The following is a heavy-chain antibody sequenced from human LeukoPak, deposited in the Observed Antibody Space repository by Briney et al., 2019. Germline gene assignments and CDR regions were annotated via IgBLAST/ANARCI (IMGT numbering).Heavy chain of an antibody. Sequence: PGRSLRLSCVASVFSFSDYGMHWVRQAPGKGLEWVAVISYDGSKKYYADSVKGRFTISRDNSKNTLYLHMNSLRAEDTAVYYCAKGYSGTYWYFDLWGRGTLVTVSS. J-gene: IGHJ2*01. CDR2: ISYDGSKK. CDR1: VFSFSDYG. V-gene: IGHV3-30*18. D-gene: IGHD1-26*01. CDR3: AKGYSGTYWYFDL.